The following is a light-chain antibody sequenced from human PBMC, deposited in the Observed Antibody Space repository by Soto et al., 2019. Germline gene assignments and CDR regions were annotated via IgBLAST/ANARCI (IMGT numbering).Light chain of an antibody. V-gene: IGKV1-27*01. CDR2: SAS. CDR1: RGINNY. Sequence: DIRVTQSPSSLSASVGDSVTITCRASRGINNYLAWYQQKPGKVPVLLIYSASTLKPGIPSRFSGSGTGTDFTLTISSLQPEDFATYYCQKYDSAPRTFGQGTKVDI. CDR3: QKYDSAPRT. J-gene: IGKJ1*01.